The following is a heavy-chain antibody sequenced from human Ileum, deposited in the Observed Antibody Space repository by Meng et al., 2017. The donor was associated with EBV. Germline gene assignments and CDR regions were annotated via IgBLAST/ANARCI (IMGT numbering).Heavy chain of an antibody. CDR3: ARSSPIVRGLDY. Sequence: QVRRQGSGPGLGKPSGTLSLTCAVSGDSVSGSDWWSWVRQPPGKGLEWIWEVYHDGATNYHPSLKSRVTISLDKSKNEVNLHLNSLTAADTAVYFCARSSPIVRGLDYWGQGTLVTVSS. CDR1: GDSVSGSDW. D-gene: IGHD3-10*01. CDR2: VYHDGAT. V-gene: IGHV4-4*02. J-gene: IGHJ4*02.